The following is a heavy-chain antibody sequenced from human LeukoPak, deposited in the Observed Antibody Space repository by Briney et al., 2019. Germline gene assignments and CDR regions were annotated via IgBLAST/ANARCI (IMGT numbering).Heavy chain of an antibody. CDR3: ARDRKVVHGIMVRDPIIDY. J-gene: IGHJ4*02. CDR1: GFTFSDYY. Sequence: GGSLRLSYAASGFTFSDYYMSWIRQAPGKGLEWVSYISSSGSTIYYADSVKGRFTISRDNAKNSLYLQMNSLRAEDTAVYYCARDRKVVHGIMVRDPIIDYWAREPWSPSPQ. V-gene: IGHV3-11*01. CDR2: ISSSGSTI. D-gene: IGHD3-10*01.